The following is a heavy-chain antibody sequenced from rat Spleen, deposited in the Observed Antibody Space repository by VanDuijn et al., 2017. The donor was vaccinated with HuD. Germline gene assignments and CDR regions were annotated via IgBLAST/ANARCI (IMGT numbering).Heavy chain of an antibody. Sequence: QVQLKESGPGLVQPSQTLSLTCTVSGFSLTSYHVSWVRQPTGKGLEWMGGIWTGGSTAFNSSFNSRLSVSRDISKSQVFLRMNSLQTEDTATYYCVRANRESYAHFDYWGQGVVVTVSS. CDR2: IWTGGST. CDR1: GFSLTSYH. J-gene: IGHJ2*01. V-gene: IGHV2-43*01. D-gene: IGHD1-12*01. CDR3: VRANRESYAHFDY.